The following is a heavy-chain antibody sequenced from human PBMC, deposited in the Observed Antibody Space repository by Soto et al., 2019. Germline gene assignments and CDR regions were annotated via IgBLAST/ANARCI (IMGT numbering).Heavy chain of an antibody. CDR3: ARGVPYSYGYLSWFDP. CDR1: GGSVSSGSYY. D-gene: IGHD5-18*01. J-gene: IGHJ5*02. Sequence: PSGTLSLTCTVSGGSVSSGSYYWSWIRQPPGKGLEWIGDIYYSGSTNYNPSLKSRVTISVDTSKNQFSLKLSSVTAVDTALYYCARGVPYSYGYLSWFDPWGQGTLVTVSS. V-gene: IGHV4-61*01. CDR2: IYYSGST.